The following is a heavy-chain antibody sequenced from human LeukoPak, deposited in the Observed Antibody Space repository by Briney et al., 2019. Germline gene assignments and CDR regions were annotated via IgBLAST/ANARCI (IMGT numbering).Heavy chain of an antibody. D-gene: IGHD3-22*01. CDR3: AKKIGYYYDSSGYSYFDY. CDR2: ISGSGGST. CDR1: GFTFSSYA. V-gene: IGHV3-23*01. Sequence: PGGSLRLSCAASGFTFSSYAMSWVRQAPGKGLEWVSAISGSGGSTYYADSVKGRFTISRDNSKNTLYLQMNSLRAEDTAVYYCAKKIGYYYDSSGYSYFDYWGQGTLVTVSS. J-gene: IGHJ4*02.